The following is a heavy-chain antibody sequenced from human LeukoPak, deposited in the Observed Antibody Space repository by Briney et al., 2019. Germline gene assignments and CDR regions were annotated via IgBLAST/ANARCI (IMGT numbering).Heavy chain of an antibody. CDR1: GGSISSYY. J-gene: IGHJ6*02. CDR2: IYYSGST. D-gene: IGHD2-2*01. Sequence: KPSETLSLTCTVSGGSISSYYWSWIRQPPGKGLEWIGYIYYSGSTNYNPSLKSRVTISVDTSKNQFSLKLSSVTAADTAVYYCARAVVVPAAKGGYYYYYYGMDVWGQGTTVTVSS. V-gene: IGHV4-59*08. CDR3: ARAVVVPAAKGGYYYYYYGMDV.